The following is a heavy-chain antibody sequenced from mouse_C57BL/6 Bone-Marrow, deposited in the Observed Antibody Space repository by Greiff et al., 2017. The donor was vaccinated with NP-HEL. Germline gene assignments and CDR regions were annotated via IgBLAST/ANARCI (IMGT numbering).Heavy chain of an antibody. CDR2: IRTKANGYTS. CDR3: ARYYYGSSHFDY. V-gene: IGHV7-3*01. CDR1: GFTFTDYY. J-gene: IGHJ2*01. Sequence: EVQGVESGGGLVQPGGSLSLSCAASGFTFTDYYMSWVRQPPGKALEWLGFIRTKANGYTSEYSASVKGRFTISRDNSQSILYLQMNALRAEDSATYYCARYYYGSSHFDYWGQGTTLTVSS. D-gene: IGHD1-1*01.